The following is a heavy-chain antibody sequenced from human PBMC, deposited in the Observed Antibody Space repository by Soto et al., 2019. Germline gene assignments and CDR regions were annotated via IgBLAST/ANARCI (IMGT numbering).Heavy chain of an antibody. D-gene: IGHD5-12*01. J-gene: IGHJ4*02. CDR3: VRAPRKDPGYEYYFDY. CDR2: IKQDGSAK. CDR1: GFTFSSYW. V-gene: IGHV3-7*01. Sequence: EVQLVASGGGLVQPGGSLRLSGAGSGFTFSSYWMSWVRQTPDKGLEWVAKIKQDGSAKSYVYSVKGRFTISRDNARNSLSLQMDSLRAEDTAVYYCVRAPRKDPGYEYYFDYWGQGTLVTVSS.